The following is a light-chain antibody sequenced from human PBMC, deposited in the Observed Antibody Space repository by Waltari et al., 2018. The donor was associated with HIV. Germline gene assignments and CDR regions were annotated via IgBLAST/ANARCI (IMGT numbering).Light chain of an antibody. CDR1: QSVTSPY. V-gene: IGKV3-20*01. CDR3: QQDDTSPQWT. J-gene: IGKJ1*01. CDR2: GAS. Sequence: ELVLTQSPGTLSLYPGERATLYCRASQSVTSPYLAWYQHKPGQAPRLLMYGASNGATGTPDRLSGSGSGTDFTLTISRLEPEDCAVYYCQQDDTSPQWTFGQGTKVEI.